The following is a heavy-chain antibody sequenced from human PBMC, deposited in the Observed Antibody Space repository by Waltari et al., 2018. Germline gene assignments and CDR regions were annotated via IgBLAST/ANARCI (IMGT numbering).Heavy chain of an antibody. CDR2: ITGNSGKV. J-gene: IGHJ4*02. Sequence: EVQLVESGGALVQPGRSLRLSCATSGFPYDDFAMHWVRQVPGKGREWVAGITGNSGKVDYACSVNGRFTISRDNAKNLLFLQMNSLRPEDTALYYCTKDLTHTNYEGFANWGLGTLVTVSS. D-gene: IGHD3-16*01. V-gene: IGHV3-9*01. CDR3: TKDLTHTNYEGFAN. CDR1: GFPYDDFA.